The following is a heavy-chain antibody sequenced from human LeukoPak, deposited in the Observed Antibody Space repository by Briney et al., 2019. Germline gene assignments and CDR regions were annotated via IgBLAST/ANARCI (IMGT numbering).Heavy chain of an antibody. J-gene: IGHJ4*02. CDR3: ARGRGGYYYDSSGYIYYFDY. CDR1: GYTFTSYD. Sequence: ASVKVSCKASGYTFTSYDINWVRQATGQGLEWMGWMNPNSGNTGYAQKFQGRVTMTRNTSISTAYMELSSLRSEDTAVYYCARGRGGYYYDSSGYIYYFDYRGQGTLVTVSS. D-gene: IGHD3-22*01. CDR2: MNPNSGNT. V-gene: IGHV1-8*01.